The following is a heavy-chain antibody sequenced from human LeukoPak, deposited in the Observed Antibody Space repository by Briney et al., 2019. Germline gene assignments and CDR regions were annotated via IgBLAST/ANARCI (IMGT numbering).Heavy chain of an antibody. Sequence: GGSLRLSCAASGFTFSSYAMHWVRQAPGKGLEWVAVISYDGSNKYYADSVKGRFTISRDNSKNTLYLQMNSLRAEDTAVYYCARDRGYCSSTSCYSYYYYGMDVWGQGTTVTVSS. V-gene: IGHV3-30-3*01. CDR1: GFTFSSYA. CDR3: ARDRGYCSSTSCYSYYYYGMDV. CDR2: ISYDGSNK. D-gene: IGHD2-2*01. J-gene: IGHJ6*02.